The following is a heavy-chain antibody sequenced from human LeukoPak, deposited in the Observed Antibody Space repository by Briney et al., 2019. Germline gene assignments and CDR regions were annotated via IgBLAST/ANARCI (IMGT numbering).Heavy chain of an antibody. J-gene: IGHJ5*02. CDR1: GYTFTGYY. D-gene: IGHD7-27*01. V-gene: IGHV1-2*02. Sequence: ASVKVSCKASGYTFTGYYMHWVRQAPGQGLEWMGWINPNSGGTNYAQKFQGRVTMTRDTSISTAYMELSRLRSDDTAVYYCARAPEGRLGWFDPWGQGTLVTVSS. CDR2: INPNSGGT. CDR3: ARAPEGRLGWFDP.